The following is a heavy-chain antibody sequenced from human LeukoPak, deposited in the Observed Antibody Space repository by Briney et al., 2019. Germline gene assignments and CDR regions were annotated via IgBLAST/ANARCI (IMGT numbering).Heavy chain of an antibody. Sequence: PSETLSLTCAVYGGSFSGYYWSWIRQPPGKGLEWIGEINHSGSTNYNPSLKSRVTISVGTSKNQFSLKLSSVTAADTAVYYCARGRYGYSWFDPWGQGTLVTVSS. CDR2: INHSGST. CDR3: ARGRYGYSWFDP. J-gene: IGHJ5*02. V-gene: IGHV4-34*01. CDR1: GGSFSGYY. D-gene: IGHD5-18*01.